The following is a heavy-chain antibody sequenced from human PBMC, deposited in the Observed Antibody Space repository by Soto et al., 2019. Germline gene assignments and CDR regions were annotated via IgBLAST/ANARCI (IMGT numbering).Heavy chain of an antibody. CDR2: ISSSSSTI. D-gene: IGHD3-16*01. CDR3: ARRGSRFGISNWFDP. V-gene: IGHV3-48*02. Sequence: PGVSLRLSCAASGFTFSSYSMNWVRQAPGKGLEWVSYISSSSSTIYYADSVKGRFTISRDNAKNSLYLQMNSLRDEDTAVYYCARRGSRFGISNWFDPWGQGTVLTVSS. J-gene: IGHJ5*02. CDR1: GFTFSSYS.